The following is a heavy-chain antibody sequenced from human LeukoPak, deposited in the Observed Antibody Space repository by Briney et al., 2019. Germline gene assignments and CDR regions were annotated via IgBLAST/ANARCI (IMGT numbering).Heavy chain of an antibody. V-gene: IGHV4-39*01. J-gene: IGHJ4*02. Sequence: SETLSLTCTVSGGSISSSSYYWGWIRQPPGKGLEWIGSIYYSGSTYYNPSLKSRVTISVDTSTNQFSLKLSSVTAADTAVYYCARHGGCSGGCCYYPAAVDYWGQGTLVTVSS. D-gene: IGHD2-15*01. CDR3: ARHGGCSGGCCYYPAAVDY. CDR2: IYYSGST. CDR1: GGSISSSSYY.